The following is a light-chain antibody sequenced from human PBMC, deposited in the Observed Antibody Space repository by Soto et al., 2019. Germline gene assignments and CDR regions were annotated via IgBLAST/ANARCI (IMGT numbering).Light chain of an antibody. J-gene: IGKJ5*01. Sequence: EILVTQNPGTLSLSPGERATLSCRASQSVSRNFLAWYQQKHGQAPRLLLYGASTRATGIPARFSGSGSGTEFTLTISSLQSEDFAVYYCQQYDNWPPITFGQGTRLEI. CDR1: QSVSRN. CDR3: QQYDNWPPIT. V-gene: IGKV3-15*01. CDR2: GAS.